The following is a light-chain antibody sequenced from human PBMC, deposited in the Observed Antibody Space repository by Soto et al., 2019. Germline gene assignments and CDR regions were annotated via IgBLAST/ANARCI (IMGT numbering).Light chain of an antibody. V-gene: IGLV2-14*01. CDR1: SSDVGGYNY. Sequence: ALTQPASVSGSPGQSITISCTGTSSDVGGYNYVSWYQQYPGKAPKVMIYDVSNRPSGVSNRFSGSKSGNTASLTISGLQAEDEADYYCSSYTSSSTLEVFGTGTKVTVL. CDR3: SSYTSSSTLEV. CDR2: DVS. J-gene: IGLJ1*01.